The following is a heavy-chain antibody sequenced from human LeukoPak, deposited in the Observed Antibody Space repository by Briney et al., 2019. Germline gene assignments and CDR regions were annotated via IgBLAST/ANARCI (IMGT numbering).Heavy chain of an antibody. V-gene: IGHV3-48*03. CDR3: AKGELRVSFDY. CDR2: ISSSGSTI. J-gene: IGHJ4*02. D-gene: IGHD1-26*01. Sequence: GGSLRLSCEASGFTFSSYEMNWVRQAPGKGLEWVSYISSSGSTIYYADSVKGRFTISRDNAKNSLYLQMNSLRAEDTAVYYCAKGELRVSFDYWGQGTLVTVSS. CDR1: GFTFSSYE.